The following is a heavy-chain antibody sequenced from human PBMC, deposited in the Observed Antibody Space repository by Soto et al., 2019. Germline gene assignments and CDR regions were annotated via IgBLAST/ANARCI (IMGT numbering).Heavy chain of an antibody. CDR1: GFTFSNAW. V-gene: IGHV3-15*07. CDR2: IKSKTDGGTT. Sequence: GGSLRLSCAASGFTFSNAWMNWVRQAPGKGLEWVGRIKSKTDGGTTDYAAPVKGRFTISRDDSKNTLYLQMNSLKTEDTTVYYCTTAAVVTLDYYYYYYGMDVWGQGTTVTVSS. J-gene: IGHJ6*02. D-gene: IGHD4-4*01. CDR3: TTAAVVTLDYYYYYYGMDV.